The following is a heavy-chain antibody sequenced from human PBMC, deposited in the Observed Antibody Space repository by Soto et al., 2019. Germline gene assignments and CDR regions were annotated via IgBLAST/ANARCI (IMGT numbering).Heavy chain of an antibody. Sequence: GGSLRLSCAASGFPFSDTWMSWVRQAPGKGLEWVARIKTKANIGTRDYAAPVKGRFSISRDGAKNTLYLQMNSLKTEDTAVYFCTAFNILTGSHFDSWGKGALVTVSS. J-gene: IGHJ4*02. CDR1: GFPFSDTW. CDR3: TAFNILTGSHFDS. CDR2: IKTKANIGTR. V-gene: IGHV3-15*01. D-gene: IGHD3-9*01.